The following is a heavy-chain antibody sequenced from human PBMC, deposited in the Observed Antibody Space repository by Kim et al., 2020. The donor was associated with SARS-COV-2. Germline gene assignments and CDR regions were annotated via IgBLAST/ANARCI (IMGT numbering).Heavy chain of an antibody. Sequence: GGSLRLSCATSGFTFENYAMGWVRQAPGKGLEWVSSLDGGNSGAIYADSVKGRFTVSRDDSKNTLYLQMDSLRVDDAAIYYCVKDAVAYNSVYDWFDPWGQGTLVTVS. J-gene: IGHJ5*02. V-gene: IGHV3-23*01. CDR1: GFTFENYA. D-gene: IGHD1-20*01. CDR3: VKDAVAYNSVYDWFDP. CDR2: LDGGNSGA.